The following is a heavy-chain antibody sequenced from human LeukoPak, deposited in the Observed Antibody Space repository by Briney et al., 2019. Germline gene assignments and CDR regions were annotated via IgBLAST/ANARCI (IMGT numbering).Heavy chain of an antibody. V-gene: IGHV4-39*07. D-gene: IGHD4-11*01. J-gene: IGHJ4*02. Sequence: SETLSLTCTVFGDSVSSSNYYWAWFRQPPGKGLDWIGSLYYDGRTYYSPSLESRVTVSVDTSKNQFSLKLSSVTAADTAVYYCVKESYSRYFDYWGQGTLVTVSS. CDR3: VKESYSRYFDY. CDR2: LYYDGRT. CDR1: GDSVSSSNYY.